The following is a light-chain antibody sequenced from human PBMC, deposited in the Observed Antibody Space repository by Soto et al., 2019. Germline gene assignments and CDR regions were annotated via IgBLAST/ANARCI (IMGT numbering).Light chain of an antibody. V-gene: IGLV2-14*01. J-gene: IGLJ2*01. CDR2: DVN. Sequence: QPALTQPASVSGSPGQSITLSCTGTSSDIGGYDYVSWYQRYPGKAPKLIIYDVNNRPSGVSNRFSGSRSGNTASLTISGLQAEDEADYYCTSYASSSTHVVFGGGTKVTVL. CDR3: TSYASSSTHVV. CDR1: SSDIGGYDY.